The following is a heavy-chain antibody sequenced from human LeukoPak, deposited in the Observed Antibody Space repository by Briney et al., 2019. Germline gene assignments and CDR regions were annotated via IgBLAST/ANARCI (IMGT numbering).Heavy chain of an antibody. CDR2: ISGSGGST. CDR3: AKTGIAVAGPDY. V-gene: IGHV3-23*01. D-gene: IGHD6-19*01. Sequence: GASLRLSCAASGFTFSSYAMSWVRQAPGKGLEWVSAISGSGGSTYYADSVKGRFTISRDNSENTLYLQMNSLRAEDTAVYYCAKTGIAVAGPDYWGQGTLVTVSS. J-gene: IGHJ4*02. CDR1: GFTFSSYA.